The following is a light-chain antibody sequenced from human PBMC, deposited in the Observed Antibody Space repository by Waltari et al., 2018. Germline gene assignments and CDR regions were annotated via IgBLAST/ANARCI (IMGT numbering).Light chain of an antibody. Sequence: QSALTQPASVSGSPGMSITISCTGTSGDVGSYNFVSWYQQHPGKAPKLMIYDVTKRPSGVSNRFSGSKSGNTASLTISGLQAGDEADYYCCSYASTTWVFGGGTRLTVL. CDR2: DVT. CDR1: SGDVGSYNF. CDR3: CSYASTTWV. J-gene: IGLJ3*02. V-gene: IGLV2-23*02.